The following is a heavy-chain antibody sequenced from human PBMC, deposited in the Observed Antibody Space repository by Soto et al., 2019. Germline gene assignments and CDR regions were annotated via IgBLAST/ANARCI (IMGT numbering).Heavy chain of an antibody. CDR2: ISSTTNYI. J-gene: IGHJ4*02. Sequence: GGSLRLSCAASGFTYTRYSMNWVRQAPGKGLEWVPSISSTTNYIYYGDSMKGRFTISRDNAKNSLYLEMNSLRAEDTAVYYCARESEDLTSNFDYWGQGTLVTVSS. V-gene: IGHV3-21*06. CDR1: GFTYTRYS. CDR3: ARESEDLTSNFDY.